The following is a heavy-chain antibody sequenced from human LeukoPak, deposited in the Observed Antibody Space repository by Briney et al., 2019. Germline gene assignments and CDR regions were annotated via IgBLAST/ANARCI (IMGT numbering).Heavy chain of an antibody. Sequence: PGRSLRLSCAASGFTFSSYAMHWVRQAPGKGLEWVAVISYDGSNKYYVDSVKGRFTISRDNSKNTLYLQMNSLRAEDTAVYCCARGGRTGYCSGGSCYYYYGMDVWGQGTTVTASS. CDR2: ISYDGSNK. CDR3: ARGGRTGYCSGGSCYYYYGMDV. D-gene: IGHD2-15*01. J-gene: IGHJ6*02. CDR1: GFTFSSYA. V-gene: IGHV3-30-3*01.